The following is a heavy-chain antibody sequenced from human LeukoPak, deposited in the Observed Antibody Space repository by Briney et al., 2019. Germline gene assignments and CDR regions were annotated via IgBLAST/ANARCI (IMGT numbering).Heavy chain of an antibody. CDR3: ARVIKYYDILTGYYYFDY. CDR1: GYTFTGYY. J-gene: IGHJ4*02. V-gene: IGHV1-2*02. D-gene: IGHD3-9*01. Sequence: ASVKVSCKASGYTFTGYYMHWVRQAPGQGLEWMGWINPNSGGTNYAQKFQGRVTMTRDTSISTAYMELSRLRSDDTAVYYCARVIKYYDILTGYYYFDYWGQGTLATVSS. CDR2: INPNSGGT.